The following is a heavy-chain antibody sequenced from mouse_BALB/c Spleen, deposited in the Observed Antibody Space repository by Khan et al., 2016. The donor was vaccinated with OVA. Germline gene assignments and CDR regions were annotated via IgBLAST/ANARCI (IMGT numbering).Heavy chain of an antibody. V-gene: IGHV9-3-1*01. J-gene: IGHJ2*01. CDR1: GYTFTDYV. CDR2: INTYTGEP. CDR3: ARFHGGY. Sequence: QIRLVQSGPELKKPGETVKISCKASGYTFTDYVMNWVKQAPGKGLRWMGWINTYTGEPTYADDFKGRFAFSLETSASTAYLQINNLKNEDTATYFCARFHGGYWGQGTTLTVSS.